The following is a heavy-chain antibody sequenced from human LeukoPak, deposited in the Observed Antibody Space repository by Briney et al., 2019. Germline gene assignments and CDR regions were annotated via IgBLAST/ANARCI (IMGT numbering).Heavy chain of an antibody. CDR3: ARGFVVVTTGYFDY. V-gene: IGHV1-3*01. CDR2: INAGNGKT. D-gene: IGHD2-21*02. Sequence: ASVKVSCKASQYAFTDYAVHWVRQAPGQRLEWMGWINAGNGKTKYSQSFQGGITITRDTSATTAYMELTSLTSEDTAVYYCARGFVVVTTGYFDYWGQGTLVTVSS. CDR1: QYAFTDYA. J-gene: IGHJ4*02.